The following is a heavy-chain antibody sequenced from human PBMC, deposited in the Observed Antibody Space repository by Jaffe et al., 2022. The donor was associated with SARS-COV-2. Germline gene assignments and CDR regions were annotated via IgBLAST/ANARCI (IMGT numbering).Heavy chain of an antibody. CDR2: ISGSGGST. CDR3: AKDHHGTAWGGDPRGPLD. J-gene: IGHJ4*02. Sequence: EVQLLESGGGLVQPGGSLRLSCAASGFTFSSYAMSWVRQAPGKGLEWVSAISGSGGSTYYADSVKGRFTISRDNSKNTLYLQMNSLRAEDTAVYYCAKDHHGTAWGGDPRGPLDWGQGTLVTVSS. V-gene: IGHV3-23*01. D-gene: IGHD3-10*01. CDR1: GFTFSSYA.